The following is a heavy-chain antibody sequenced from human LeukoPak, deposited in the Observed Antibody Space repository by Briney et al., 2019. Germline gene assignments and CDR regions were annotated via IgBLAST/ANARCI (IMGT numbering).Heavy chain of an antibody. CDR1: GDSISSDY. D-gene: IGHD3-22*01. CDR2: IYYTGST. Sequence: PSETLSLTCAVSGDSISSDYWSWVRQPPGKGLEWIGYIYYTGSTNYNPALKSRVTISVDTSKNQFSLKLNSVTAADTAVYYCASPTPPDYYDSSGYYYVWGQGTLVTVSS. V-gene: IGHV4-59*12. CDR3: ASPTPPDYYDSSGYYYV. J-gene: IGHJ4*02.